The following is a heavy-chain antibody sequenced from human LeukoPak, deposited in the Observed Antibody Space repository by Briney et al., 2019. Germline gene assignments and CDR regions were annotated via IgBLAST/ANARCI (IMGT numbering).Heavy chain of an antibody. CDR2: INPSGGST. V-gene: IGHV1-46*01. Sequence: ASVKVSCKASGYTFTSYYMHWVRQAPGQGLEWMGIINPSGGSTSYAQKFQGRVTMTRDTSTSTVYMELSSLRAEDTAVYYCAKEGYNWNYAYYFDYWGQGTLVTVSS. CDR1: GYTFTSYY. CDR3: AKEGYNWNYAYYFDY. D-gene: IGHD1-7*01. J-gene: IGHJ4*02.